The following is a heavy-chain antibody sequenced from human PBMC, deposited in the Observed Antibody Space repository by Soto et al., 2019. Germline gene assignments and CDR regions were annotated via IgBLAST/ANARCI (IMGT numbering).Heavy chain of an antibody. CDR3: VHWTKGTRDTKFFDY. D-gene: IGHD3-9*01. Sequence: PTLVNPTQTLTLTCTFSGFSLTSIALGMGVGWIRQPPGKALEWLALIYWDDDKRYNPSLKSRLTITKDTSQSQVVLTMTNMDAVDTATYFCVHWTKGTRDTKFFDYCGRGTLVTV. J-gene: IGHJ4*02. CDR2: IYWDDDK. V-gene: IGHV2-5*02. CDR1: GFSLTSIALGMG.